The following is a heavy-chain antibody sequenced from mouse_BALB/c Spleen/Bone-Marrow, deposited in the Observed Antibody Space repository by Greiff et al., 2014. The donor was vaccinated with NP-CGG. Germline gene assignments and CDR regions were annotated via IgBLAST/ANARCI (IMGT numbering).Heavy chain of an antibody. J-gene: IGHJ2*01. CDR2: ILPGSVTT. Sequence: QVQLQQSGAELMKPGASVKISCEATGYTFSSYWIEWIKQRPGHGLEWIGEILPGSVTTNYNGRFKGKATFTADTSSNTAYMQLSSLTSEDSAVYYCARDHFDHWGPGTTLTVSS. CDR1: GYTFSSYW. CDR3: ARDHFDH. V-gene: IGHV1-9*01.